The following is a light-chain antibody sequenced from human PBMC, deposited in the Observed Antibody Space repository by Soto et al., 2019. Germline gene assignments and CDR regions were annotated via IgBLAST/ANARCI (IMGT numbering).Light chain of an antibody. CDR1: SGHSSNA. J-gene: IGLJ3*02. V-gene: IGLV4-69*01. CDR2: VNSDGSH. CDR3: QTWDTGIRV. Sequence: QTVVTQSPSASASLGASVKLTCTLSSGHSSNAIAWHQQQPEKGPLFLMKVNSDGSHSRGDGIPDRFTGSRSGAERYLTISSLQSEDEADYYCQTWDTGIRVFGGGTKLTVL.